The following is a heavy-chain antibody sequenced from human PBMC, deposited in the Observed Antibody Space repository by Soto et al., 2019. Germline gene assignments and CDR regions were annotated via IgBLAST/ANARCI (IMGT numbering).Heavy chain of an antibody. V-gene: IGHV3-23*01. D-gene: IGHD2-15*01. CDR3: AQDCATGSDGIDH. Sequence: DVQLLESGGGLIQPGGTLRLSCAASGFKFSTYTMTWVRQAPGKGLEWVSSIKNNGDKYYADSLKGRFTISRDNSKHTVFLLMNSLRVEDTAKYYCAQDCATGSDGIDHRGQGTPVTVST. J-gene: IGHJ1*01. CDR1: GFKFSTYT. CDR2: IKNNGDK.